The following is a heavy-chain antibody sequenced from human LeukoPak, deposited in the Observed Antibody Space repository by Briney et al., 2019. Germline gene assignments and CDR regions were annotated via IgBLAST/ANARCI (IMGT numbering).Heavy chain of an antibody. Sequence: ASVKVSCTVSGYTLTELSMHWMRQAPGKGLEWMGGFDPEDGETIYAQKFQGRVTMTEDTSTDTAYMELSSLRSEDTAVYYCATAPRITMIVEYAFDIWGQGTMVTVSS. J-gene: IGHJ3*02. CDR3: ATAPRITMIVEYAFDI. CDR1: GYTLTELS. D-gene: IGHD3-22*01. V-gene: IGHV1-24*01. CDR2: FDPEDGET.